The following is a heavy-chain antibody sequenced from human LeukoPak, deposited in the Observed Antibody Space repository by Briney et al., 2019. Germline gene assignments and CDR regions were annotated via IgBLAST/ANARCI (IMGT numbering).Heavy chain of an antibody. CDR3: ASWPMGVRPH. CDR1: GFTFSSYS. J-gene: IGHJ1*01. D-gene: IGHD3-10*01. V-gene: IGHV3-21*01. CDR2: ISSSSSYI. Sequence: PGGSLRLSCAASGFTFSSYSMNWVRQAPGKGLEWVSSISSSSSYIYYADSVKSRFTISRDNAKNSLYLQMNSLRAEDTAVYYCASWPMGVRPHWGQGTLVTVSS.